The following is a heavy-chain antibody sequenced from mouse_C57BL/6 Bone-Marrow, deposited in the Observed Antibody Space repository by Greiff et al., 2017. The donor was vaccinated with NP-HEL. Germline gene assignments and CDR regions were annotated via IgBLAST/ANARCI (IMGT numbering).Heavy chain of an antibody. CDR3: ARGDYEDFDY. CDR2: IDPSASYT. CDR1: GYTFTSYW. D-gene: IGHD2-4*01. J-gene: IGHJ2*01. V-gene: IGHV1-69*01. Sequence: QVQLQQPGAELVMPGASVKLSCKASGYTFTSYWMHWVKQRPGQGLEWIGEIDPSASYTNYNQKFKGKSTLTVDKSSSTAYMQLSSLTSEDSAVYYCARGDYEDFDYWGQGTTLTVSS.